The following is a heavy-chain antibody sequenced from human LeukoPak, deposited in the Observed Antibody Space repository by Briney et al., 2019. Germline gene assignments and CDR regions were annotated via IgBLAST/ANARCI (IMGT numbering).Heavy chain of an antibody. Sequence: SETLSLTCTVSGGSISSYYWSWIRQPPGKGLEWIGTIYYSGSTNYNPSLKSRLTISVDTSKNQFSLELRSVTAADTAVYYCARRVVDSRWCFDVSGRGTLITVSS. CDR3: ARRVVDSRWCFDV. CDR2: IYYSGST. V-gene: IGHV4-59*01. J-gene: IGHJ2*01. CDR1: GGSISSYY. D-gene: IGHD2-2*01.